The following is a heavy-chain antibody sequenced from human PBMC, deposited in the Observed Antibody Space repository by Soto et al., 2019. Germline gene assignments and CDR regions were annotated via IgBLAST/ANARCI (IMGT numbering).Heavy chain of an antibody. Sequence: SETLSLTCTVSGGSISSGGYYWSWIRQHPGKGLEWIGYIYYSGSTYYNPSLKSRVTISVDTSKNQFSLKLSSVTAADTAVYYCARVAKDYYDSSGYSDYWGQGTLVTVSS. J-gene: IGHJ4*02. CDR3: ARVAKDYYDSSGYSDY. CDR1: GGSISSGGYY. D-gene: IGHD3-22*01. V-gene: IGHV4-31*03. CDR2: IYYSGST.